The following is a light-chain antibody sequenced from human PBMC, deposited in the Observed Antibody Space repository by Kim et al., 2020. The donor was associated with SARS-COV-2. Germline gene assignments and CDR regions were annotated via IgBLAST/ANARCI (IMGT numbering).Light chain of an antibody. J-gene: IGLJ3*02. CDR3: QSYDNTNWV. CDR2: EEH. CDR1: GGRIVRNY. Sequence: GKTVTISCARGGGRIVRNYVQWYRLRPGSTPHTLIYEEHRRPSAVPERFSGSIDSSSNSASLTISGLKTEDAGDYYCQSYDNTNWVFGGGTQLTVL. V-gene: IGLV6-57*01.